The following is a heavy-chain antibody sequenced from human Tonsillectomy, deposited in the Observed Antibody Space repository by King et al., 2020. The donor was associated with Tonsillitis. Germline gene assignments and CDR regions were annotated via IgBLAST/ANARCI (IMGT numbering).Heavy chain of an antibody. Sequence: QLVQSGAEVKKSGESLRISCKGSGYSFTSHWSSWVRQMPGKGLEWMGRIDTSDSYTNYSPSFQGHGTISADKSISTPYLQWGSLQGSDTAMYYCARQEGTENYDYGGQGTLVTVSS. V-gene: IGHV5-10-1*01. CDR1: GYSFTSHW. J-gene: IGHJ4*02. CDR3: ARQEGTENYDY. D-gene: IGHD1-1*01. CDR2: IDTSDSYT.